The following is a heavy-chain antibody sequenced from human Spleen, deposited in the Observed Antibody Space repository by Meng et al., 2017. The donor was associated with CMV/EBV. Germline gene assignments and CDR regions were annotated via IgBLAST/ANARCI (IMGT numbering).Heavy chain of an antibody. D-gene: IGHD2-21*01. V-gene: IGHV4-30-4*01. CDR3: AREGRSHQVGVSVY. Sequence: QGQWQESGPGLVKPSQTLSLTCTVSGGSISSGDYYWSWIRQPPGKGLEWIGYIYNSGSTYYNPSLKSRVTISVDTSKNQFSLKLRFVTAADTAVYYCAREGRSHQVGVSVYWGQGNLVTVSS. CDR1: GGSISSGDYY. J-gene: IGHJ4*02. CDR2: IYNSGST.